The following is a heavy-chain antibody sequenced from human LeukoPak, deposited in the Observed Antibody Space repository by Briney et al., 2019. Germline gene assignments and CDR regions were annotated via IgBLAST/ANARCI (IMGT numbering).Heavy chain of an antibody. J-gene: IGHJ4*02. CDR1: GGSISSSSYY. V-gene: IGHV4-39*07. CDR2: IYYSGST. D-gene: IGHD3-10*01. Sequence: SETLSLTCTVSGGSISSSSYYWGWIRQPPGKGLEWIGSIYYSGSTYYNPSLKSRVTISVDTSKNQFSLKLSSVTAADTAVYYCARDQGVRGVRDDYWGQGTLVAVSS. CDR3: ARDQGVRGVRDDY.